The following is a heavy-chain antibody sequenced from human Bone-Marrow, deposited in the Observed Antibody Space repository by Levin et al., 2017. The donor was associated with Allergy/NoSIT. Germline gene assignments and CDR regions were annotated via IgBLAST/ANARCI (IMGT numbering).Heavy chain of an antibody. CDR2: IRSKKYGGTI. Sequence: SCTGSGFTFGDYAMSWIRQAPGKGLEWVGFIRSKKYGGTIEYAASVKGRFTVSRDDSKSVAYLQMNSLKTEDTAVYYCARDPDYYGSGTYGFYDMDVWGQGTTVTVSS. CDR1: GFTFGDYA. J-gene: IGHJ6*02. CDR3: ARDPDYYGSGTYGFYDMDV. D-gene: IGHD3-10*01. V-gene: IGHV3-49*03.